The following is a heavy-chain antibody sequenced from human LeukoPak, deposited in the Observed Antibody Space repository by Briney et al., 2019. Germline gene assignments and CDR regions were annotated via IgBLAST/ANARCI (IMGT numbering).Heavy chain of an antibody. V-gene: IGHV3-23*01. D-gene: IGHD3-16*01. J-gene: IGHJ4*02. CDR2: ISGSGGST. Sequence: RGSLRLSCAASGFTFSSYAMSWGRQAPGKGLEWGSGISGSGGSTYYADSVKGRFTVSRDNSKNTLYLQMNSLSAEDTAVYYCARQKASYDYVWGSLDYWGPGTLVTVSS. CDR3: ARQKASYDYVWGSLDY. CDR1: GFTFSSYA.